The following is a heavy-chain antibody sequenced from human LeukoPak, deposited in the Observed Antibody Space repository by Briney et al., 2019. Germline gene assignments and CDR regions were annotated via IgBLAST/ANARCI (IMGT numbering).Heavy chain of an antibody. CDR1: GFTFSSCA. CDR3: AKDQRWELPHYADY. Sequence: GGAPRLSCVAPGFTFSSCAMSRVRQAPGEGLGWGSGISGSGTSTYYADSVKGRFTISRDNSKNTLYLQMNSLRAEDTAVYYCAKDQRWELPHYADYWGQGTLVTVSS. CDR2: ISGSGTST. J-gene: IGHJ4*02. V-gene: IGHV3-23*01. D-gene: IGHD1-26*01.